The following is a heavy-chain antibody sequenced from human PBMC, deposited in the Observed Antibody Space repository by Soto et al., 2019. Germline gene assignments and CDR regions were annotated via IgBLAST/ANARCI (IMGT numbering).Heavy chain of an antibody. CDR2: IYYSGST. J-gene: IGHJ6*02. Sequence: QVQLQESGPGLVKPSETLSLTCTVSGGSISSYYWSWIRQPPGKGLEWIGYIYYSGSTNYNPSLKSRVTISVDTSKNQFSLKLSSVTAADTAVYYCARHLYYYDSSGYYYVHYYYGMDVWGQGTAVTVSS. CDR3: ARHLYYYDSSGYYYVHYYYGMDV. D-gene: IGHD3-22*01. V-gene: IGHV4-59*08. CDR1: GGSISSYY.